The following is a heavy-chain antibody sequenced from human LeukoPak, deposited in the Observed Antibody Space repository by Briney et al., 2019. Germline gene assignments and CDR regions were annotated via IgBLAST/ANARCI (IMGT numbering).Heavy chain of an antibody. V-gene: IGHV1-2*02. CDR2: INTNGGGT. CDR3: ARTYSSSWWEIDY. J-gene: IGHJ4*02. D-gene: IGHD6-13*01. Sequence: ASVKVSCKPSGYPFIAYYLHWIRQSPGQGFEWRGWINTNGGGTNYAAKFQGRVTMTRDPSINTLYMDLTRMTFDDTAVYFCARTYSSSWWEIDYWGQGSLVTVSS. CDR1: GYPFIAYY.